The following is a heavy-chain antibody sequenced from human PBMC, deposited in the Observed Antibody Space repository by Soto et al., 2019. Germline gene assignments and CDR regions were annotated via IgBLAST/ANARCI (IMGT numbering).Heavy chain of an antibody. J-gene: IGHJ4*02. CDR3: ARLHFLLYATCFDG. D-gene: IGHD2-8*01. V-gene: IGHV4-39*01. CDR2: MYYSGST. Sequence: QLHLEASGPAVVKPSETLSLTCPVPGGCSSSSSYYWGWIRQPPRQGPEWIGRMYYSGSTYYNPSLKSRVAITVDTSKSHISLKLSSVTAGSTAVYDCARLHFLLYATCFDGWVEGGLVTVFS. CDR1: GGCSSSSSYY.